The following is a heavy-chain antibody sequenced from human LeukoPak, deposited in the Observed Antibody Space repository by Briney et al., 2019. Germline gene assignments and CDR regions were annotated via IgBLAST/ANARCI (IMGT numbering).Heavy chain of an antibody. Sequence: GGSLRLSCVASGFTFSRYSLNWVRQAPGKGLEWLSYITSDSSSIQYADSVKGRFTISRDNAKNSLSLQMNSLRAEDTAVYYCVRDLNWAFDYWGQGTLVTVSS. CDR2: ITSDSSSI. V-gene: IGHV3-48*04. CDR1: GFTFSRYS. CDR3: VRDLNWAFDY. J-gene: IGHJ4*02. D-gene: IGHD3-16*01.